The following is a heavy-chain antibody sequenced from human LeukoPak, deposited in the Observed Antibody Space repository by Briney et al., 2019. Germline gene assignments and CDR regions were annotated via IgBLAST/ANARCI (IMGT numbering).Heavy chain of an antibody. D-gene: IGHD6-19*01. CDR1: GFTFRSYA. J-gene: IGHJ4*02. CDR2: ITSNGDNT. CDR3: AKESLAGITPYVDY. Sequence: GGSLRLSCAASGFTFRSYAMSWVRQAPGEGLEWVSAITSNGDNTYYADSVKGRFTISRDNSRNTLYLQMNSLRAEDTAVFYCAKESLAGITPYVDYWGQGTLVTVSS. V-gene: IGHV3-23*01.